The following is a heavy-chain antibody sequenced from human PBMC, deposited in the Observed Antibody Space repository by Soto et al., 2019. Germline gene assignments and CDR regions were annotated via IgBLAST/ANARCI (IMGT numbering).Heavy chain of an antibody. CDR1: GGSISSYY. V-gene: IGHV4-59*01. D-gene: IGHD6-6*01. CDR3: AGLSSIAAPSGYYYYYGMDV. J-gene: IGHJ6*02. Sequence: APEKLCLTCTVSGGSISSYYWSWIRQPPGKGLEWIGYIYYSGSTNYNPSLKSRVTISVDTSKNQFSLKLSSVTAADTAVYYCAGLSSIAAPSGYYYYYGMDVWCQGPTVT. CDR2: IYYSGST.